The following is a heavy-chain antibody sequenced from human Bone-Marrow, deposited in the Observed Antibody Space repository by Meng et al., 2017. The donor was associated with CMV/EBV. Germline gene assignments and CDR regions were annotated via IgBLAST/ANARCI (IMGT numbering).Heavy chain of an antibody. V-gene: IGHV4-39*07. CDR2: LYHTGNT. Sequence: SETLSLTCTVSGGSISSSDYYWVWIRQPPGKGLEWIGHLYHTGNTYYNPSLKSRVTISVDTAKNQFSLKVTSVTAADTAVYYCARDRIRRAEVVAGHPGYSGQGTLVTVSS. J-gene: IGHJ4*02. CDR3: ARDRIRRAEVVAGHPGY. D-gene: IGHD6-19*01. CDR1: GGSISSSDYY.